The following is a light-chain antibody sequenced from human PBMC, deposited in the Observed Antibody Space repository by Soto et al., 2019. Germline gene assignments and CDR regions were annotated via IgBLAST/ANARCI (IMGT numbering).Light chain of an antibody. V-gene: IGKV1-5*01. Sequence: DIQMTQSPSTLSASVGDRVTITCRASQSISSWLAWYQQKPGKAPKLLIYDASSLESGVPSRFSVSGSGTEFTLTISSLQPDDFATYYCQQYNSYSTFGQGTKVDIK. CDR1: QSISSW. CDR2: DAS. CDR3: QQYNSYST. J-gene: IGKJ1*01.